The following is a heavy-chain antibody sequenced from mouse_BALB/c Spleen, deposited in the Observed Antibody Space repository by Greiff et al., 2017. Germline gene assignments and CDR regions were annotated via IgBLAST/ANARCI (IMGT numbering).Heavy chain of an antibody. Sequence: VQLKESGPELVKPGASVKMSCKASGYTFTSYVMHWVQQKPGQGLEWIGYISPYNDGTKYNEKFKGKATLTSDKSSSTAYMELSSLTSEDSAVYYCASAQTGNYLDYWGQGTTLTVSS. CDR1: GYTFTSYV. CDR3: ASAQTGNYLDY. J-gene: IGHJ2*01. D-gene: IGHD1-1*02. V-gene: IGHV1-14*01. CDR2: ISPYNDGT.